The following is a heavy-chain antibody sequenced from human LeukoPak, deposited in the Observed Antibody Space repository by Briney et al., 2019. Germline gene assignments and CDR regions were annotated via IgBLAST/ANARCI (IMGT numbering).Heavy chain of an antibody. CDR3: AKESGGSSWYYYYMDV. J-gene: IGHJ6*03. V-gene: IGHV3-23*01. CDR2: ISASDDST. D-gene: IGHD6-13*01. Sequence: PGGSLRLSCAASGFTFSSYAMTWVRQAPGKGLEWVSAISASDDSTFYVDSVRGRFTISRDFSKNTLYLQMNSLRAEDTAVYYCAKESGGSSWYYYYMDVWGKGTTVTVSS. CDR1: GFTFSSYA.